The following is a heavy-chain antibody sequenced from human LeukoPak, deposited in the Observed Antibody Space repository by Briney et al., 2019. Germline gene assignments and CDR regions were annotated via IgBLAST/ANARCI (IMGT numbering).Heavy chain of an antibody. CDR3: ARTPQVIFDY. Sequence: SEALSLTCTVSGGSISSGGYYWSWIRQHPGKGLEWIGYIYYSGSTYYNPSLKSRVTISVDTSKNQFSLKLSSVTAADTAVYYCARTPQVIFDYWGQGTLVTVSS. CDR1: GGSISSGGYY. J-gene: IGHJ4*02. CDR2: IYYSGST. V-gene: IGHV4-31*03. D-gene: IGHD3-22*01.